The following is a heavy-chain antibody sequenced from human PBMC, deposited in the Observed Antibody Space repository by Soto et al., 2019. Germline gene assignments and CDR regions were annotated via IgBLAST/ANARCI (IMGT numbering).Heavy chain of an antibody. J-gene: IGHJ5*02. CDR3: PSHSTPWENNCFPP. CDR2: MYYSGST. Sequence: SETLSLTCTVSGGSISSFYWSWIRQPPGKGLEWIGYMYYSGSTTSNPSLRSRVTMSVDTSRNQFSLKLTSVTAADTAVYYWPSHSTPWENNCFPPWGQGTLVTVSS. D-gene: IGHD1-26*01. CDR1: GGSISSFY. V-gene: IGHV4-59*08.